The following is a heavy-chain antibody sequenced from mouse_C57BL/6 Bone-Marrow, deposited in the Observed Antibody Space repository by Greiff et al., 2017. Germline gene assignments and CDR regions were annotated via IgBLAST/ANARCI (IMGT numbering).Heavy chain of an antibody. J-gene: IGHJ3*01. V-gene: IGHV1-53*01. CDR2: INPSNGGT. CDR3: ARRDYDYDGFAY. Sequence: QVQLKQPGTELVKPGASVKLSCKASGYTFTSYWMHWVKQRPGQGLEWIGNINPSNGGTNYNEKFKSKATLAVDKSSSTAYMQLSSLTSEDSAVYYCARRDYDYDGFAYWGQGTLVTVSA. D-gene: IGHD2-4*01. CDR1: GYTFTSYW.